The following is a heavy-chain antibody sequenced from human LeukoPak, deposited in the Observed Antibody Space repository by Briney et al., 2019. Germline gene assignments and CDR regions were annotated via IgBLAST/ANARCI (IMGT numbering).Heavy chain of an antibody. V-gene: IGHV4-59*01. J-gene: IGHJ3*02. Sequence: PSETLSLTCTVSGDSISSYYWSWIRQPPGKGLEWIGHMYYSGSAKYNPSLKSRATTSVDTSKNQFSLKLSSVTAADTAVYYCARSLKSNSRDAFDIWGQGTMVTVSS. D-gene: IGHD2/OR15-2a*01. CDR1: GDSISSYY. CDR3: ARSLKSNSRDAFDI. CDR2: MYYSGSA.